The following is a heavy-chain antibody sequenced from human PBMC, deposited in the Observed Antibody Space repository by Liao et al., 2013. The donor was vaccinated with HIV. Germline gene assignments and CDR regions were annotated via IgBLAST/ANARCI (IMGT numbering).Heavy chain of an antibody. CDR1: GGSISSYY. D-gene: IGHD3-3*01. CDR2: AYYIGTT. CDR3: VFGGGNNDAFDF. Sequence: QVQLQESGPGLVKPSETLSLTCTVSGGSISSYYWSWIRQPPGKRLEWIGYAYYIGTTTYNPALESRVAISVDTSKNQFSLTLNSVTPADTAVYYCVFGGGNNDAFDFWGQGTMVTVSS. V-gene: IGHV4-59*01. J-gene: IGHJ3*01.